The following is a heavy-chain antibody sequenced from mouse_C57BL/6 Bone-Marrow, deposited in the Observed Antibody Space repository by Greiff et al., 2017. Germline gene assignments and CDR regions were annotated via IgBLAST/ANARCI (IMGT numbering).Heavy chain of an antibody. Sequence: VQLQQPGAELVRPGSSVKLSCKASGYTFTSYWMDWVKQRPGQGLEWIGNIYPSDSETHYNQKFKDKATLTVAKSSSTAYMQLSSLTSEDSAVYYCERGGRGMDYWGQGTSVTVSS. V-gene: IGHV1-61*01. CDR3: ERGGRGMDY. CDR1: GYTFTSYW. J-gene: IGHJ4*01. CDR2: IYPSDSET.